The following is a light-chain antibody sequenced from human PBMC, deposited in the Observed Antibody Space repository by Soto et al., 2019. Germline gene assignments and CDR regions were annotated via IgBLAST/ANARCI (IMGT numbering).Light chain of an antibody. CDR2: GNN. J-gene: IGLJ3*02. V-gene: IGLV1-47*01. CDR3: AVWDDSLSGVV. CDR1: TSNIGTNY. Sequence: QAVVTQPPSASGTPGQTVTISSSGGTSNIGTNYVSWYQHLPGTAPKLLIYGNNQRPSGVPDRFFGSKSGTSASLAISGLRSDDEADYYCAVWDDSLSGVVFGGGTQLTVL.